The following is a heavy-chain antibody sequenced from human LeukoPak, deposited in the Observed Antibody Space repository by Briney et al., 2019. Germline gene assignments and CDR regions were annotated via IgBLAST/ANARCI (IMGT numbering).Heavy chain of an antibody. CDR3: AREFRKPSTGD. Sequence: GGSLRLSCAASGFTFSSYGMHWVRQAPGKGLEWVAVIWYDGGNKYYADSVKGRFTISRDNSKNTLYLQMNSLRAEDTAVYFCAREFRKPSTGDWGQGTLVTVSS. J-gene: IGHJ4*02. CDR2: IWYDGGNK. D-gene: IGHD1-14*01. V-gene: IGHV3-33*08. CDR1: GFTFSSYG.